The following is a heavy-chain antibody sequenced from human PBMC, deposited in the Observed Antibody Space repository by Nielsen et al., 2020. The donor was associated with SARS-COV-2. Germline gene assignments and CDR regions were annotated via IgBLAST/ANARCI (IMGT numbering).Heavy chain of an antibody. CDR1: GYTFTGYY. D-gene: IGHD2-2*01. V-gene: IGHV3-30*04. Sequence: SCKASGYTFTGYYIHWVRQAPGKGLEWVAVISYDGSNKYYADSVKGRFTISRDNSKNTLYLQMNSLRAEDTAVYYCARDRGYCSSTSCYYYYGMDVWGQGTTVTVSS. J-gene: IGHJ6*02. CDR3: ARDRGYCSSTSCYYYYGMDV. CDR2: ISYDGSNK.